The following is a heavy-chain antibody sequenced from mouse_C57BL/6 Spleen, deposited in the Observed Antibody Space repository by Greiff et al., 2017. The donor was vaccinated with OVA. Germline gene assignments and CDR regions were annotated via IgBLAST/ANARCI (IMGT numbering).Heavy chain of an antibody. J-gene: IGHJ3*01. CDR3: ARRLYDAWFAY. V-gene: IGHV1-80*01. D-gene: IGHD2-3*01. CDR1: GYAFSSYW. Sequence: VHLVESGAELVKPGASVKISCKASGYAFSSYWMNWVKQRPGKGLEWIGQIYPGDGDTNYNGKFKGKATLTADKSSSTAYMQLSSLTSEDSAVYFCARRLYDAWFAYWGQGTLVTVSA. CDR2: IYPGDGDT.